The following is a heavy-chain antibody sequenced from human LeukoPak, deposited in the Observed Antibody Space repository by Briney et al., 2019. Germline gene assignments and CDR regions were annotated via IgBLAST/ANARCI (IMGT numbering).Heavy chain of an antibody. CDR3: ARHRGYYDSSGYHNWFDP. CDR2: ISAYNGNT. Sequence: ASVKVSCKASGYTFTSYGISWVRQAPGQGLEWMGWISAYNGNTNYAQKLQGRVTMTTDTSTSTAYMELRSLRSDDTAVYYCARHRGYYDSSGYHNWFDPWGQGTLVTVSS. D-gene: IGHD3-22*01. J-gene: IGHJ5*02. CDR1: GYTFTSYG. V-gene: IGHV1-18*01.